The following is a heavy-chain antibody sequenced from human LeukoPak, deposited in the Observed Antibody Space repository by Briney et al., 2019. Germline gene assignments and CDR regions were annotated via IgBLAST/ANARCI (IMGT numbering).Heavy chain of an antibody. CDR1: GYSFTSYW. CDR3: ARQGLYGDYVGDAFDI. D-gene: IGHD4-17*01. V-gene: IGHV5-51*01. Sequence: GESLKISCKGSGYSFTSYWIGWVRQMPGKGLEWMGIIYPGDSDTRYSPSFQGQVTISADKSISTAYRQWSSLKASDTAMYYCARQGLYGDYVGDAFDIWGQGTMVTVSS. CDR2: IYPGDSDT. J-gene: IGHJ3*02.